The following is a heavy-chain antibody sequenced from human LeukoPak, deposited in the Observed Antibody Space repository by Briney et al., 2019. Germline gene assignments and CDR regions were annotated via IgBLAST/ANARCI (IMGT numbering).Heavy chain of an antibody. J-gene: IGHJ6*03. V-gene: IGHV4-39*07. CDR2: IYYSGST. D-gene: IGHD3-22*01. Sequence: SETLSLTCTVSGGSISSSSYYWGWIRQPPGKGLEWIGSIYYSGSTSYNPSLKSRVTISVDTSKNQFSLKLSSVAAADTAVYYCARAYYYDSSGWANYYYYMDVWGKGTTVTVSS. CDR1: GGSISSSSYY. CDR3: ARAYYYDSSGWANYYYYMDV.